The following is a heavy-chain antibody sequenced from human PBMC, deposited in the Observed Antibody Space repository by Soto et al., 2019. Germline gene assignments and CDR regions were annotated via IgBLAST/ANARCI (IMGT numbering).Heavy chain of an antibody. Sequence: QVQLVESGGGVVQPGRSLRLSCAASGFTFSSYGMHWVRQAPGKGLEWVAVISYDGSNKYYADSVKGRFTISRDNSKNTLYLQMNSLRAEDTAVYYCAKEPRTFHPNGYFDLWGRGTLVTVSS. J-gene: IGHJ2*01. V-gene: IGHV3-30*18. CDR3: AKEPRTFHPNGYFDL. CDR1: GFTFSSYG. CDR2: ISYDGSNK.